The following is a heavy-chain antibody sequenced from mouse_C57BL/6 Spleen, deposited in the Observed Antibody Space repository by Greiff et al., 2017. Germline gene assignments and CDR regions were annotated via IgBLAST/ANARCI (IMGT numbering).Heavy chain of an antibody. CDR3: ARNGTVTSSWYAY. V-gene: IGHV1-47*01. D-gene: IGHD4-1*01. Sequence: VQVVEPGAELVKPGASVKMSCKASGYTFTTYSIEWVKQNHGKSLEWIGNFHPYNDDTNYNEKFKGKATLTVEKSSNTAYWELSRLTSDDSAVYYCARNGTVTSSWYAYWGQGTLVTVSA. CDR1: GYTFTTYS. J-gene: IGHJ3*01. CDR2: FHPYNDDT.